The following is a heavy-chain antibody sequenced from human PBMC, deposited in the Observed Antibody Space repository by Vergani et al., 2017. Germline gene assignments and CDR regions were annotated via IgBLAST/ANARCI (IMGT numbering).Heavy chain of an antibody. CDR2: FTRSNGDK. CDR1: GHLLNYYY. Sequence: QVRLVQSGAEVRKPGAAVKVSCKASGHLLNYYYYHWLRQAPGQRPGWMAIFTRSNGDKKYAQKFQDRLVVTWDTSASTMYIELKSLRSEDTAVYYCATGQDSEVSYFDSWGQGSLV. D-gene: IGHD3-10*01. J-gene: IGHJ4*02. CDR3: ATGQDSEVSYFDS. V-gene: IGHV1-46*02.